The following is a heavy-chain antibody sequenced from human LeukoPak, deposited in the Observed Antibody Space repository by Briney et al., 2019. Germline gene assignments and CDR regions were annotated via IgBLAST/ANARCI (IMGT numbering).Heavy chain of an antibody. Sequence: GGSLRLSCVASGFMFNKYGMSWVRQAPGKGLEWVSVISGGGGRTYYGDSVKGRFTISRDNSKNTVYLQMNSLRAEDSAVYYCAKDVRDIVVLIDTYMYWGQGTLVTVSS. CDR1: GFMFNKYG. J-gene: IGHJ4*02. CDR2: ISGGGGRT. CDR3: AKDVRDIVVLIDTYMY. D-gene: IGHD2-21*01. V-gene: IGHV3-23*01.